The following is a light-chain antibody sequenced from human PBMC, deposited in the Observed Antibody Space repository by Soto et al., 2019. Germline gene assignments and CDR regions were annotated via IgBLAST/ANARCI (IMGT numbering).Light chain of an antibody. CDR2: DAS. Sequence: EIVLTQSPASLSVSPGERATLSCMASQSVSSYLAWYQQKPGQAPRLLIYDASNRATGIPARFSGSGSGTDFTLTISSLEPEDFAVYYCQQRSNWQGTFGQGTRLEIK. CDR1: QSVSSY. J-gene: IGKJ5*01. CDR3: QQRSNWQGT. V-gene: IGKV3-11*01.